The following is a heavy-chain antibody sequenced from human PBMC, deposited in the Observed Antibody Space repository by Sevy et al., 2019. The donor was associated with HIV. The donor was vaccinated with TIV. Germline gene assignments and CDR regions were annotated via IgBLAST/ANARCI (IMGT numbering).Heavy chain of an antibody. Sequence: GGSLRLSCAASGFTFSSYWMSWVRQAPGKGLEWVANIKQDGSEKYYVDSVKGRFTISRDNAKNSLYLQMNSLRAEDTAVYYCAGDLGYYGSGSEYYYYYGMDVWGQGTTVTVSS. CDR3: AGDLGYYGSGSEYYYYYGMDV. J-gene: IGHJ6*02. CDR2: IKQDGSEK. V-gene: IGHV3-7*01. CDR1: GFTFSSYW. D-gene: IGHD3-10*01.